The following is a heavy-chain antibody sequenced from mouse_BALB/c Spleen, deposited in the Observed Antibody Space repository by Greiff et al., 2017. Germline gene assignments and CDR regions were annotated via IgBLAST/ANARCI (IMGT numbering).Heavy chain of an antibody. CDR2: INPSSGYT. V-gene: IGHV1-4*01. D-gene: IGHD2-1*01. CDR1: GYTFTSYT. Sequence: VQLQQSGAELARPGASVKMSCKASGYTFTSYTMHWVKQRPGQGLEWIGYINPSSGYTNYNQKFKDKATLTADKSSSTAYMQLSSLTSEDSAVYYYARAPPNYCNTGAMDYWGQGTSVTVSS. J-gene: IGHJ4*01. CDR3: ARAPPNYCNTGAMDY.